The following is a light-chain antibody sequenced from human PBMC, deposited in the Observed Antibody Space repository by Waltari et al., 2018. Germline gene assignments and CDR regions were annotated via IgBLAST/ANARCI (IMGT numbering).Light chain of an antibody. CDR3: QHYLRLPVT. Sequence: EIVLTQSPGTLSLSPGEGATLSCRASQSVNGALAWYQQQPGQAPRLLIYHASNRATGIPDRFSGSGSGTDFSLTISRLEPEDFAVYYCQHYLRLPVTFGQGTKVEI. V-gene: IGKV3-20*01. J-gene: IGKJ1*01. CDR1: QSVNGA. CDR2: HAS.